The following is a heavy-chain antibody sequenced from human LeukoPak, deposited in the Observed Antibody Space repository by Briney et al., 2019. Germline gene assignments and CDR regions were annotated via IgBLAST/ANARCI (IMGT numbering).Heavy chain of an antibody. V-gene: IGHV3-23*01. D-gene: IGHD3-3*01. CDR1: GFTFSTYA. J-gene: IGHJ3*02. CDR3: AGVFTAYVAYDS. CDR2: ISGSGAGT. Sequence: GGSLRLSCSASGFTFSTYAMSWVRQAPGKGLEWVSGISGSGAGTYYAESVKGRFTISRDNSKNTLYLQMNSLRAEDTAVYYLAGVFTAYVAYDSWGQGTMVTVSS.